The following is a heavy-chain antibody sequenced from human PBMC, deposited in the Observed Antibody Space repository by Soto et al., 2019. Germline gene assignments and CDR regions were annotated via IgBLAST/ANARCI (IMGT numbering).Heavy chain of an antibody. V-gene: IGHV4-39*02. Sequence: ETLSLTCTVSGGSISSSSYYWAWIRQPPGKGLEWIGNIYYSGSTYYNPSLKSRVTISVDKSKNHFSLNLSSVTAADTSVYYCARLQFADCVDAGGQGALVAVSS. CDR1: GGSISSSSYY. J-gene: IGHJ5*02. CDR3: ARLQFADCVDA. CDR2: IYYSGST. D-gene: IGHD1-1*01.